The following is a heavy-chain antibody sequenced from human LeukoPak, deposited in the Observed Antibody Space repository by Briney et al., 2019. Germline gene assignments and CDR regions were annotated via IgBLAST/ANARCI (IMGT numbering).Heavy chain of an antibody. CDR1: GFTVTSNY. CDR3: AKDRYSSGWYRYFDY. J-gene: IGHJ4*02. V-gene: IGHV3-23*01. Sequence: GGSLRLSCAASGFTVTSNYMSWVRQAPGKGLEWVSAISGSGGSTYYADSVKGRFTISRDNSKNTLYLQMNSLRAEDTAVYYCAKDRYSSGWYRYFDYWGQGTLVTVSS. CDR2: ISGSGGST. D-gene: IGHD6-19*01.